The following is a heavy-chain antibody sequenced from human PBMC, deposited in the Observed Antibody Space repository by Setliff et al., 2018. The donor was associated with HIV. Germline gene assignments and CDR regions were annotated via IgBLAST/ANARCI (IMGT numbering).Heavy chain of an antibody. D-gene: IGHD2-8*02. CDR3: ARVSSTYWYSIFRNYYYHMDV. J-gene: IGHJ6*03. CDR2: INHSGST. Sequence: SSETLSLTCAVYGGSFSGYYWSWIRQPPGKGLEWIGEINHSGSTNYNPSLKSRVTISVDTSKNQFSLKLSSVTAADTAVYYCARVSSTYWYSIFRNYYYHMDVWGKGTTVTVSS. V-gene: IGHV4-34*01. CDR1: GGSFSGYY.